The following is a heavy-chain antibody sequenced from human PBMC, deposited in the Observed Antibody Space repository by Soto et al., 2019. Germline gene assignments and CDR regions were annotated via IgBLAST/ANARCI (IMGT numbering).Heavy chain of an antibody. D-gene: IGHD1-1*01. J-gene: IGHJ6*03. CDR3: ARLPKAKRYSYYMDV. V-gene: IGHV4-39*01. CDR1: GGSISSSSYY. Sequence: SETLSLTCTVSGGSISSSSYYWGWIRQPPGKGLEWIGSIYYSGSTYYNPSLKSRVTISVDTSKNQFSLKLSSVTAADTALYYCARLPKAKRYSYYMDVWGKGTTVTVSS. CDR2: IYYSGST.